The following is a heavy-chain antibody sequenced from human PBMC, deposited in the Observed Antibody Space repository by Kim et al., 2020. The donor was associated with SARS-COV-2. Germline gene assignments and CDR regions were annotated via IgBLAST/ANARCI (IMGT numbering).Heavy chain of an antibody. CDR3: AKDFLYYDSSGTNAFDI. CDR1: GFTFSSYA. Sequence: GGSLRLSCAASGFTFSSYAMSWVRQAPGKGLEWVSAISGSGGSTYYADSVKGRFTISRDNSKNTLYLQMNSLRAEDTAVYYCAKDFLYYDSSGTNAFDIWGQGTMVTVSS. V-gene: IGHV3-23*01. CDR2: ISGSGGST. J-gene: IGHJ3*02. D-gene: IGHD3-22*01.